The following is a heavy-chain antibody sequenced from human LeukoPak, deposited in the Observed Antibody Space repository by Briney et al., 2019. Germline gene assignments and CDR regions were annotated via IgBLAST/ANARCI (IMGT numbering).Heavy chain of an antibody. CDR3: ARQSTKYDSGWFFDN. CDR2: IYYRGGT. D-gene: IGHD6-19*01. V-gene: IGHV4-39*01. CDR1: GGSISTSGHY. J-gene: IGHJ4*02. Sequence: PSETLSLTCTVSGGSISTSGHYWAWIRQSPGKGLEWIGSIYYRGGTYYHPSLRSRVTISIDTSNNKFSLKLSSVTAADTVVYYCARQSTKYDSGWFFDNWGQGTLVTVSS.